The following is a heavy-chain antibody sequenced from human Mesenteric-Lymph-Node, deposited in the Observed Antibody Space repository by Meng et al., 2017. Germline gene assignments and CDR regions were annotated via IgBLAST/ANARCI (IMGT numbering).Heavy chain of an antibody. J-gene: IGHJ6*02. CDR3: ARVKVEKYLPAKYYYYYGMDV. D-gene: IGHD2/OR15-2a*01. CDR2: IKQDGSEK. CDR1: GFTFSSYW. Sequence: GGSLRLSCAASGFTFSSYWMSWVRQAPGKGLEWVANIKQDGSEKYYVDSVKGRFTISRDNAKNSLYLQMNSLRAEDTAVYYCARVKVEKYLPAKYYYYYGMDVWGQGTTVTVSS. V-gene: IGHV3-7*01.